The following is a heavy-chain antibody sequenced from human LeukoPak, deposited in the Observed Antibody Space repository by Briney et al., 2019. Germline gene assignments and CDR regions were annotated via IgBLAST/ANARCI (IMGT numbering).Heavy chain of an antibody. CDR2: ILGSGSRT. V-gene: IGHV3-23*01. Sequence: GGSLRLSCAASGFTFNNYAMNWVRQAPGKGLEWVSTILGSGSRTWYAGSVKGRFTISRDNSKNTLHLQMDSLRAEDTAIYYCETCTGSTTCRGLYLDNWGQGTPVTVSS. D-gene: IGHD6-13*01. J-gene: IGHJ4*02. CDR1: GFTFNNYA. CDR3: ETCTGSTTCRGLYLDN.